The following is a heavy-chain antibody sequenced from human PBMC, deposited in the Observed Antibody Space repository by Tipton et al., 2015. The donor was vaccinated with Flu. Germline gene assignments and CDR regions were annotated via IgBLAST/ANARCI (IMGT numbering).Heavy chain of an antibody. CDR1: GGSFSGYF. D-gene: IGHD2-15*01. J-gene: IGHJ4*02. CDR3: ARTRIVSRGNDDIAGYFDF. Sequence: GLVKPSDTLSLTRAVYGGSFSGYFWSWVRQSPGKGLEWIGEINHSGSTNYNPSLKSRVTISVDTSKNQFSLKLSSVTAADTAVYFCARTRIVSRGNDDIAGYFDFWGQGILVTVSS. V-gene: IGHV4-34*01. CDR2: INHSGST.